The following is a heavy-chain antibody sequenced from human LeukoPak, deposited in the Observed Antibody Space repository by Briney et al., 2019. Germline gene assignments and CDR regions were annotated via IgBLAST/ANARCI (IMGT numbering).Heavy chain of an antibody. CDR1: GYTFTSYA. D-gene: IGHD3-10*01. CDR3: ARDELVLWFGEPNYYYGMDV. J-gene: IGHJ6*02. Sequence: RASVKVSCKASGYTFTSYAMHWVRQAPGQGLEWMGIINPSGGSTSYAQKFQGRVTMTRDTSTSTVYMELSSLRSEDTAVYYCARDELVLWFGEPNYYYGMDVWGQGTTVIVSS. CDR2: INPSGGST. V-gene: IGHV1-46*01.